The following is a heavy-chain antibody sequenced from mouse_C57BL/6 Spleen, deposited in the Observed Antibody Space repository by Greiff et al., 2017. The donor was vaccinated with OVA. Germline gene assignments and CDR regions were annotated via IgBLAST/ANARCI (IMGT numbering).Heavy chain of an antibody. V-gene: IGHV5-17*01. CDR2: ISSGSSTI. J-gene: IGHJ4*01. CDR3: ARDRSYDAIDY. D-gene: IGHD2-14*01. CDR1: GFTFSDYG. Sequence: EVHLVESGGGLVKPGGSLKLSCAASGFTFSDYGMHWVRQAPEKGLEWVAYISSGSSTIYYADTVKGRFTISRDNAKNTLFLQMNSLRSEDTAMYYGARDRSYDAIDYWGQGTSVTVSS.